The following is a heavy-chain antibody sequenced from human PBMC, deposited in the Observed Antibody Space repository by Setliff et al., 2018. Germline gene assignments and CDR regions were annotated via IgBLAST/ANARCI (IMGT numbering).Heavy chain of an antibody. Sequence: GGSLRLSCIASGFTFSSYSMNWVRQAPGKGLEWVSSISGGGRYTYSADSVRGRFTISRDNAKNSLYVQMNNLRAEDTAVYYCARLRKDYGDYYYFDYWGQGTLVTVSS. D-gene: IGHD4-17*01. CDR3: ARLRKDYGDYYYFDY. CDR2: ISGGGRYT. CDR1: GFTFSSYS. V-gene: IGHV3-21*01. J-gene: IGHJ4*02.